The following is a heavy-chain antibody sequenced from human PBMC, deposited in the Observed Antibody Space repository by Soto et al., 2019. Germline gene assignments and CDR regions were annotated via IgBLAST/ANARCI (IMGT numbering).Heavy chain of an antibody. CDR3: ARHGSGSSPPRRIYGMDV. CDR1: GGSISSYY. D-gene: IGHD6-13*01. CDR2: IYYSGST. V-gene: IGHV4-59*08. J-gene: IGHJ6*02. Sequence: QVQLQESGPGLVKPSETLSLTCTVSGGSISSYYWSWIRQPPGKGLEWIGYIYYSGSTDYNPSLSIRVTISVDTSKNLFSLKRSSVTAVDTAVYYCARHGSGSSPPRRIYGMDVWGQGTTVTVSS.